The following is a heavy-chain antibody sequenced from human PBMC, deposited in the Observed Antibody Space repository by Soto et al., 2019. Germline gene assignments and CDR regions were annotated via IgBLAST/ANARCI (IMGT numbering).Heavy chain of an antibody. CDR3: ARSRRGAYSSGWYSPSGYYNYGIDV. CDR1: GYSFTSYW. CDR2: IDPSDSYS. D-gene: IGHD6-19*01. Sequence: GEALKISCKGSGYSFTSYWINWVRQMPGKGLEWMGRIDPSDSYSNYSPSLQGHVTISADKSISTAYLQWSSLKASDTAMYYCARSRRGAYSSGWYSPSGYYNYGIDVWGQGTKVTVSS. J-gene: IGHJ6*02. V-gene: IGHV5-10-1*01.